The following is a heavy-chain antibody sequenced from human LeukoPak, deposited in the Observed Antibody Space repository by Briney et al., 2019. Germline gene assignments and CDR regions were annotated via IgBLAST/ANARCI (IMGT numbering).Heavy chain of an antibody. Sequence: ASVKVSCKASGYTFTTFGISWVRQAPGQGLEWMGWMNPNSGNTDYAQKFQGRVTITRNTSISTAYMELSSLRSEDTAVYHCARGRVAGDYWGQGTLVTVSS. D-gene: IGHD2-15*01. CDR1: GYTFTTFG. J-gene: IGHJ4*02. V-gene: IGHV1-8*03. CDR2: MNPNSGNT. CDR3: ARGRVAGDY.